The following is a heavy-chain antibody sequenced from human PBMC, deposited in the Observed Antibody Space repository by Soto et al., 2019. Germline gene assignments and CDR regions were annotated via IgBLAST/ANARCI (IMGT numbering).Heavy chain of an antibody. CDR2: IIPIFGTA. J-gene: IGHJ6*02. D-gene: IGHD4-17*01. Sequence: GASVKVSCKASGCTFSSYAISWVRQAPGQGLEWMGGIIPIFGTANYAQKFQGRVTITADESTSTAYMELSSLRSEDTAVYYCARGSFDYGGNGYYYYGMDVWGQGTTVTVSS. CDR3: ARGSFDYGGNGYYYYGMDV. V-gene: IGHV1-69*13. CDR1: GCTFSSYA.